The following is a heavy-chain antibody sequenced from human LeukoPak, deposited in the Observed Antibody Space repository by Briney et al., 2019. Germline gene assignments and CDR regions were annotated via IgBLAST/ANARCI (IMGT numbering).Heavy chain of an antibody. CDR1: GYTFTGYY. CDR2: INPNSGGT. Sequence: ASVKVSCKASGYTFTGYYMHWVRQAPGQGLEWMGRINPNSGGTNYAQMFQGRVTMTRDTSISTAYMELTSLRSDDTAVYYCARDQGLTGTTSDFDYWGQGTLVTVSS. CDR3: ARDQGLTGTTSDFDY. V-gene: IGHV1-2*06. D-gene: IGHD1-7*01. J-gene: IGHJ4*02.